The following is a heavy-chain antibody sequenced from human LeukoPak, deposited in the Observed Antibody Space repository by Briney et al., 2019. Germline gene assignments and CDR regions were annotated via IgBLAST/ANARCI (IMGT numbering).Heavy chain of an antibody. CDR2: INPSGGST. CDR1: GYTFTSYY. V-gene: IGHV1-46*01. CDR3: ARAGQQLANSNWFDP. D-gene: IGHD6-13*01. J-gene: IGHJ5*02. Sequence: GASVKVSCKASGYTFTSYYMHWVRQAPGQGLEWMGIINPSGGSTSYAQKFQGRVTMTRDTSTSTVYMELSSLRSEDTAVYYCARAGQQLANSNWFDPWGQGTLVTVSS.